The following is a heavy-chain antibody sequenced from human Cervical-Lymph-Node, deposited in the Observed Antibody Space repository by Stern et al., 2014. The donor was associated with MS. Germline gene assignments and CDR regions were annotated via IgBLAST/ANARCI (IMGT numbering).Heavy chain of an antibody. CDR2: ISSSGSTI. Sequence: VQLLESGGGLVKPGGSLRLSCAASGFTFSDYYMSWISQAPGKGLEWVSYISSSGSTIYYADSVKGRFTISRDNAKNSLYLQMNSLRAEDTAVYYCAREGILMEQLVPWFDPWGQGTLVTVSS. CDR3: AREGILMEQLVPWFDP. CDR1: GFTFSDYY. J-gene: IGHJ5*02. D-gene: IGHD6-6*01. V-gene: IGHV3-11*01.